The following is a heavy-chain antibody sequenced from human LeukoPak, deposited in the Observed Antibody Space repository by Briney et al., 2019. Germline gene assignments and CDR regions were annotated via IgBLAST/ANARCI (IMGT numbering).Heavy chain of an antibody. D-gene: IGHD3-3*02. CDR2: IFYSGTT. J-gene: IGHJ4*02. Sequence: PSETLSLTCTVSGGSISSASYYWGWIRQPPGKGLEWIGSIFYSGTTYYNPSLKSRVTISIDTSKNQFSLKLSSVTAVDTAVYYCASGQGISVDYWGQGTLVTVSS. CDR1: GGSISSASYY. CDR3: ASGQGISVDY. V-gene: IGHV4-39*07.